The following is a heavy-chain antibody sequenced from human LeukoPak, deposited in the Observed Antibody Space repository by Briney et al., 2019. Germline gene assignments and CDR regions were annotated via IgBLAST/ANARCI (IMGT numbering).Heavy chain of an antibody. J-gene: IGHJ4*02. CDR2: ISYDGSNK. CDR3: ARDYYYDSSGYYRLDY. CDR1: GFTFSSYA. V-gene: IGHV3-30*04. D-gene: IGHD3-22*01. Sequence: GGSLRLSCAASGFTFSSYAMHWVRQAPGKGLEWVAVISYDGSNKYYADSVKGRFTIPRDNSKNTLYLQMNSLRAEDTAVYYCARDYYYDSSGYYRLDYWGQGTLVTVSS.